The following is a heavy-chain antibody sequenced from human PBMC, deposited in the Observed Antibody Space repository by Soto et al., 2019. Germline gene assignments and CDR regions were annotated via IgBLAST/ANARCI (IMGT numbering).Heavy chain of an antibody. CDR2: ISAHNGNT. J-gene: IGHJ4*02. CDR1: GYAFTTYG. CDR3: ARGRYGGY. Sequence: QVHLVQSGAEVKKPGASVKVSCQGSGYAFTTYGITWVRQAPGQGLEWMGWISAHNGNTNYAQKLQGRVTVTRDTSTSTAYMELRSLRYDATAVYYCARGRYGGYWGQGAQVTVSS. D-gene: IGHD3-10*01. V-gene: IGHV1-18*01.